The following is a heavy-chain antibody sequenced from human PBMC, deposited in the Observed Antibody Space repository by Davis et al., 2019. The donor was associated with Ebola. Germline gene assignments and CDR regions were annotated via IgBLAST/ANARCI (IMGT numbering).Heavy chain of an antibody. CDR2: ISSSGTTI. CDR1: GFTFSNAW. V-gene: IGHV3-11*04. Sequence: GGSLRLSCAASGFTFSNAWMSWVRQAPGKGLEWVSYISSSGTTIYYADSVKGRFTISRDNAKNSLFLQLNSLRAEDTAIYYCARARYSDYWGQGTLVTVSS. D-gene: IGHD2-15*01. CDR3: ARARYSDY. J-gene: IGHJ4*02.